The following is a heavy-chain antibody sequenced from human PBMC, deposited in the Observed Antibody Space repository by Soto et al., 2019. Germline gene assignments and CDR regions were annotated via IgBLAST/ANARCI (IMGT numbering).Heavy chain of an antibody. D-gene: IGHD6-19*01. CDR2: ISSSSSYI. J-gene: IGHJ4*02. Sequence: NPGGSLRLSCAASGFTFSSYSMNWVRQAPGKGLEWVSSISSSSSYIYYADSVKGRFTISRDNAKNSLYLQMNSLRAEDTAVYYCASPIPGIAVAGPFDYWGQGTLVTVSS. CDR3: ASPIPGIAVAGPFDY. V-gene: IGHV3-21*01. CDR1: GFTFSSYS.